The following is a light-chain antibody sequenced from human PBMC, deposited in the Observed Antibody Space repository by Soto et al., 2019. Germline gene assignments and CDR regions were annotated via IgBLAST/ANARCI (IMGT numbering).Light chain of an antibody. V-gene: IGLV2-23*01. CDR1: SSDIGSYNL. CDR3: CAYAGSGTVV. J-gene: IGLJ3*02. Sequence: QSVLTQPASVSGSPEQSITISCTGTSSDIGSYNLGSWYQQHPGKAPKVMIYEATKRPSGVSNRFSGSKSGNTASLTISGLQAEDEADYYCCAYAGSGTVVFGGGTKLTVL. CDR2: EAT.